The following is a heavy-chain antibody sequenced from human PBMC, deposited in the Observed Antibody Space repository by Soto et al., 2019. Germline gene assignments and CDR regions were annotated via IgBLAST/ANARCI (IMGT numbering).Heavy chain of an antibody. V-gene: IGHV4-4*07. D-gene: IGHD3-3*01. CDR1: GGAISGYY. Sequence: SETLSLTCTVTGGAISGYYWTWMRQSAGEGLEWIGRIYSSGSTNYNPSLKSRVTISLDTSMNHFSLRLSSVTAADTAVYYCARGQRFSDWFDPWGQGTLVTVSS. CDR2: IYSSGST. J-gene: IGHJ5*02. CDR3: ARGQRFSDWFDP.